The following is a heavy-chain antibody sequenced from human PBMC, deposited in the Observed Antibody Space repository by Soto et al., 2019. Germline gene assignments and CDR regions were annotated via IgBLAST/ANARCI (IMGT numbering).Heavy chain of an antibody. CDR2: ISGSGGRA. CDR1: GFTFSSYA. Sequence: GGSVRLSCAASGFTFSSYAMSWVRQAPGKGLEWVSGISGSGGRAHYADPVKGRFTISRDNSKNTLYLQMNSLRAEDTALYYCARNQGDNSGYYSGYFDLWGRGTLVTVSS. V-gene: IGHV3-23*01. J-gene: IGHJ2*01. D-gene: IGHD3-22*01. CDR3: ARNQGDNSGYYSGYFDL.